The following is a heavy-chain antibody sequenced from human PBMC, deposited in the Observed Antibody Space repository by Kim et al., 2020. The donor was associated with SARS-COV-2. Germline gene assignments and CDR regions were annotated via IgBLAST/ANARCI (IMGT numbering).Heavy chain of an antibody. CDR3: ARESGWYENNSFDY. D-gene: IGHD6-19*01. CDR2: INHSGST. V-gene: IGHV4-34*01. Sequence: SETLSLTCAVYGGSFSGYYWSWIRQPPGKGLEWIWEINHSGSTNYNPSLKSRVTISVDTSKNQFSLKLSSVTAADTAVYYCARESGWYENNSFDYWGQETLVTVSS. CDR1: GGSFSGYY. J-gene: IGHJ4*02.